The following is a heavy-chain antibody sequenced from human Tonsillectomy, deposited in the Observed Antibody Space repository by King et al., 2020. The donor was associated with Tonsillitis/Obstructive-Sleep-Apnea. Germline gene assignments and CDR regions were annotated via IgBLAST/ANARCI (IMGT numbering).Heavy chain of an antibody. CDR3: ARGRGGYYDH. Sequence: VQLVESGEGLVQPGGSLRLSCAASGFTFSSYAMHWVRQAPGKGLEYVSAIPSDGGSTYYAASVKGRFTISRDNSKNTLSLQMGSLRPEDMAVYYCARGRGGYYDHWGRGTLVTVSS. CDR2: IPSDGGST. V-gene: IGHV3-64*02. D-gene: IGHD3-10*01. J-gene: IGHJ4*02. CDR1: GFTFSSYA.